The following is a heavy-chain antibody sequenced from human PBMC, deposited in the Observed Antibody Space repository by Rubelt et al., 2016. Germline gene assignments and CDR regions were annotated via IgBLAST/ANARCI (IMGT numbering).Heavy chain of an antibody. CDR3: ARERDDYGDY. CDR2: TSAYNGNT. V-gene: IGHV1-18*01. Sequence: QVQLVQSGAEVKKPGSSVKVSCKASGGTFSSYAISWVRQAPGQGLEWMGRTSAYNGNTNYARKLQSRVTMTADTSTSTAYMELRSLRSDDTAVYYCARERDDYGDYWGQGTLVTVSS. J-gene: IGHJ4*02. D-gene: IGHD5-24*01. CDR1: GGTFSSYA.